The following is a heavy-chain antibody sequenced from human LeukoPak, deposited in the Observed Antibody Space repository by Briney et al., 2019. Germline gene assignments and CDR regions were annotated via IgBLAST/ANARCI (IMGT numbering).Heavy chain of an antibody. J-gene: IGHJ4*02. CDR2: ISYDGSNK. CDR1: GFTFSSYA. V-gene: IGHV3-30-3*01. D-gene: IGHD3-9*01. Sequence: GGSLRLSCAASGFTFSSYAMHWVRQAPGKGLEWVAVISYDGSNKYYADSVEGRFTISRDNSKNTLYLQMNSLRAEDTAVYYCARDGDILTDSNYFDYWGQGTLVTVSS. CDR3: ARDGDILTDSNYFDY.